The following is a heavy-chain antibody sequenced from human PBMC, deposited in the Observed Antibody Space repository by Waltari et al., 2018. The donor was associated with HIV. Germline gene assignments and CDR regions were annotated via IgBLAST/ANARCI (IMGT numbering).Heavy chain of an antibody. CDR3: ARHETGGARKAFDI. Sequence: QVQLQESGPGLVKPSETLSLTRTAPVYSISSSYWRWIRQPPGKGLEWIGYIYYSGSTNYNPSLKSRVTVSVDTSKNQFSLNLSSVTAADTAVYYCARHETGGARKAFDIWGQGTMVTVSS. J-gene: IGHJ3*02. CDR1: VYSISSSY. CDR2: IYYSGST. D-gene: IGHD1-26*01. V-gene: IGHV4-59*08.